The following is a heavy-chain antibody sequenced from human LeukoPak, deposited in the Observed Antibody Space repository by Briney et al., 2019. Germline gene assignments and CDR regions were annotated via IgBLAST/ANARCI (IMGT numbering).Heavy chain of an antibody. V-gene: IGHV1-69*13. CDR2: IIPIFGTA. CDR3: ASGIAAAPTADY. Sequence: AASVKVSCKASGGTFSSYAISWVRQAPGQGLEWMGGIIPIFGTANYAQKFQGRVTITADESTSTAYMELSSLRSEDTAVYYCASGIAAAPTADYWGQGTLVTVSS. CDR1: GGTFSSYA. D-gene: IGHD6-13*01. J-gene: IGHJ4*02.